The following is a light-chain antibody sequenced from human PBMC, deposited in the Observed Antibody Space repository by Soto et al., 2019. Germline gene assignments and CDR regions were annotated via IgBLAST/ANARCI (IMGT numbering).Light chain of an antibody. CDR3: SSYAGSNNLEV. V-gene: IGLV2-8*01. CDR1: RSDVGDYNH. CDR2: EVN. J-gene: IGLJ2*01. Sequence: QSALTQPPSASGSPGQSVTISCTGTRSDVGDYNHVSWYQQHPGKAPKLIIYEVNKRPSGVPDRFSGSKSGNTASLSVSGLQADDEADYYCSSYAGSNNLEVFGGGTKLTVL.